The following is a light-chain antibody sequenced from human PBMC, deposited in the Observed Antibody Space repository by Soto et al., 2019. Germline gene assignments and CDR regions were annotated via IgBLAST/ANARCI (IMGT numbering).Light chain of an antibody. CDR1: QSFSSN. J-gene: IGKJ4*01. CDR2: GAS. CDR3: QQYNNWPPT. Sequence: EIVMTQSPATLSVSPGERATLSCRASQSFSSNLAWYQQKPGQAPRLLIYGASTRVTGIPARFSGSGSGTEFTLTISSLQSEDFAVYYCQQYNNWPPTFGGGTKVEIK. V-gene: IGKV3-15*01.